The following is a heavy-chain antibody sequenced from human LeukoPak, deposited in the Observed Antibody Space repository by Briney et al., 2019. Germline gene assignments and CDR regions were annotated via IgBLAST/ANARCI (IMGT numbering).Heavy chain of an antibody. Sequence: PSETLSLTCTVSGGSISGYYWSWIRQPPGKGLEWIGYIYYSGSTNYNPSLKSRVTISVDTSKNQFSLKLSSVTAADTGVYYCAREPVGVVSPFDYWGQGTLVTVSS. CDR1: GGSISGYY. D-gene: IGHD3-22*01. J-gene: IGHJ4*02. V-gene: IGHV4-59*01. CDR3: AREPVGVVSPFDY. CDR2: IYYSGST.